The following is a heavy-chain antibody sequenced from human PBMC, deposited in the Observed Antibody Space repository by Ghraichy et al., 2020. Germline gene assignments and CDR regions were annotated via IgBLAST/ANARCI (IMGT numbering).Heavy chain of an antibody. Sequence: ASVKVSCKASGYTFTSYGISWVRQAPGQGLEWMGWISAYNGNTNYAQKLQGRVTMTTDTSTSTAYMELRSLRSDDTAVYYCARTLILVYSSGWSDYWGQGTLVTVSS. J-gene: IGHJ4*02. V-gene: IGHV1-18*01. D-gene: IGHD6-19*01. CDR2: ISAYNGNT. CDR3: ARTLILVYSSGWSDY. CDR1: GYTFTSYG.